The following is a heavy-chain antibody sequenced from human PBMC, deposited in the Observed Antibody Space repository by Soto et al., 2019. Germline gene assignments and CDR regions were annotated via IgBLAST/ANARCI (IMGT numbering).Heavy chain of an antibody. V-gene: IGHV1-3*01. J-gene: IGHJ2*01. CDR3: ARSGYSSGWYHWYFDF. CDR2: INAGNGNT. CDR1: GYTFTNYG. D-gene: IGHD6-19*01. Sequence: ASVKVSCKASGYTFTNYGIHWVRQAPGQRLEWMGWINAGNGNTRYSQKFQGRVTITRDTSASTAYMELSSLRSEDTAMYFCARSGYSSGWYHWYFDFWGRGTLVTVSS.